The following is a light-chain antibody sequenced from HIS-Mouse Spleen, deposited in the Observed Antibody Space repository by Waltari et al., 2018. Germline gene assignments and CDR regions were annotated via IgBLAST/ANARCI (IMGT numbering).Light chain of an antibody. CDR1: SLRSYY. V-gene: IGLV3-19*01. J-gene: IGLJ3*02. CDR2: GKN. CDR3: YSAADNNLGV. Sequence: SSELTQDPAVSVALGQTVRITCQGDSLRSYYASWYQQKPGQAPVLVIYGKNNRPSGIPDRFSGSSSGNTASLTISGAQVEDEADYYCYSAADNNLGVFGGGTKLTVL.